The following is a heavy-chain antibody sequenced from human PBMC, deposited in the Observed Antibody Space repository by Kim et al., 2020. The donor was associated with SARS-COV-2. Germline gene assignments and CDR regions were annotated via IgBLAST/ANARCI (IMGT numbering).Heavy chain of an antibody. J-gene: IGHJ3*02. CDR3: ARDQNAGGWYRGDAFDI. D-gene: IGHD6-19*01. CDR2: IYTSGST. CDR1: GGSISSYY. V-gene: IGHV4-4*07. Sequence: SETLSLTCTVSGGSISSYYWSWIRQPAGKGLEWIGRIYTSGSTNYNPSLKSRVTMSVDTSKNQFSLKLSSVTAADTAVYYCARDQNAGGWYRGDAFDIWGQGTMVTVSS.